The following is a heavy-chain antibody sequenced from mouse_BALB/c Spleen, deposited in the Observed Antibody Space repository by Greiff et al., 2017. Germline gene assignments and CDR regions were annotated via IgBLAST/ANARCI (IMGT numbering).Heavy chain of an antibody. J-gene: IGHJ4*01. D-gene: IGHD2-2*01. CDR1: GFTFSSFG. CDR3: AREGLRRGNYAMDY. Sequence: EVMLVESGGGLVQPGGSRKLSCAASGFTFSSFGMHWVRQAPEKGLEWVAYISSGSSTIYYADTVKGRFTISRDNPKNTLFLQMTSLRSEDTAMYYCAREGLRRGNYAMDYWGQGTSVTVSS. V-gene: IGHV5-17*02. CDR2: ISSGSSTI.